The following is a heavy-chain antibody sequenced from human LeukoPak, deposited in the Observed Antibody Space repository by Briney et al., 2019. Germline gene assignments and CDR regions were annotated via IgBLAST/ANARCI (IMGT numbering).Heavy chain of an antibody. V-gene: IGHV4-59*01. Sequence: SETLSLTCTVPGGSISSYYWSWIRQPPGKGLEWIGYIYYSGSTNYNPSLKSRVTISVDTSKNQFSLKLSSVTAADTAVYYCARDQYSSSSDWFDPWGQGTLVTVSS. J-gene: IGHJ5*02. CDR3: ARDQYSSSSDWFDP. CDR2: IYYSGST. CDR1: GGSISSYY. D-gene: IGHD6-6*01.